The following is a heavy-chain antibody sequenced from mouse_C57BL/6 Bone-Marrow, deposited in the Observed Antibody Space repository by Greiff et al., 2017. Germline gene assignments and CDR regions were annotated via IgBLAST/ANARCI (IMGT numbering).Heavy chain of an antibody. CDR1: GFNIKDDY. CDR2: IDPENGDT. V-gene: IGHV14-4*01. CDR3: TWLRYLYFDV. D-gene: IGHD1-1*01. J-gene: IGHJ1*03. Sequence: VQLQQSGAELVRPGASVKLSCTASGFNIKDDYMHWVKQRPEQGLEWIGWIDPENGDTEYASKFQGKATITADTSSNTAYLQLSSLTSEATAVCYCTWLRYLYFDVWGTGTTVTVSS.